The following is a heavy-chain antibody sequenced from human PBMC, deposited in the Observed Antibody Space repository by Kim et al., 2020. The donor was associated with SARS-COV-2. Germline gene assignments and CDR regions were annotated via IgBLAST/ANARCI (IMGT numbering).Heavy chain of an antibody. CDR2: IYYSGST. CDR3: ARESPSGMDV. Sequence: SETLSLTCTASGGSISSYYWSWIRQPPGKGREWSGDIYYSGSTNYNPSLKSRVTRSVDTAKNQICLKLSSVTAADTAVYYCARESPSGMDVWGQGTTVTVSS. V-gene: IGHV4-59*13. CDR1: GGSISSYY. J-gene: IGHJ6*02.